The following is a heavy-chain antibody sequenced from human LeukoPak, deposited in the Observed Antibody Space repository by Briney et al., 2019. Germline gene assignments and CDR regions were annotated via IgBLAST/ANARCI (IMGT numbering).Heavy chain of an antibody. Sequence: GGSLRLSCTASGFTFSSYAMTWVRQAPGKGLEWVSTFSGSGGSTYYADSVKGRFSISRDNSKNTLYPQMNSLRAEDTAAYYCARSGLNRFDYWGQGTLVTVSS. D-gene: IGHD2-15*01. CDR3: ARSGLNRFDY. CDR1: GFTFSSYA. J-gene: IGHJ4*02. CDR2: FSGSGGST. V-gene: IGHV3-23*01.